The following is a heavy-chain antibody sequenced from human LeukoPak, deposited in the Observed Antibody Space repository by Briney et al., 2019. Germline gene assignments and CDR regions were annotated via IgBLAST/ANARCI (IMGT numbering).Heavy chain of an antibody. D-gene: IGHD2/OR15-2a*01. CDR3: ARSNYDSTTFYYHLDL. J-gene: IGHJ5*02. CDR1: GFTFSSYW. CDR2: VDVHGQGT. Sequence: GGSLRLSCAASGFTFSSYWMHWVRQAPGKGPVWVSRVDVHGQGTAYTDSVKGRFTITRDNAKNTLSLQMNSLSAEDTAVYYCARSNYDSTTFYYHLDLWGQGTLVTVSS. V-gene: IGHV3-74*01.